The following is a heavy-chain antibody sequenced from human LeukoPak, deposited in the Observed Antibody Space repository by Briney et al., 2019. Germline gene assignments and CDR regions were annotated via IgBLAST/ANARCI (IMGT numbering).Heavy chain of an antibody. CDR3: ARASLGYCSGGSCYSSYFDY. Sequence: GESLKISCKGSGYSFTSSWIGWVRQMPGKGLEWMGIIYPGDSDTRYSPSFQGQVTISADKSISTAYLQWSSLKASDTAMYYCARASLGYCSGGSCYSSYFDYWGQGTLVTVSS. CDR2: IYPGDSDT. CDR1: GYSFTSSW. J-gene: IGHJ4*02. V-gene: IGHV5-51*01. D-gene: IGHD2-15*01.